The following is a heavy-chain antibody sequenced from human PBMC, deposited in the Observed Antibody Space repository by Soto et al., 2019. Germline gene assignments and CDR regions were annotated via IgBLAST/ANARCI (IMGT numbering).Heavy chain of an antibody. CDR3: ARRGYSSSWYIFDY. V-gene: IGHV1-69*13. CDR1: GGTCSSYA. J-gene: IGHJ4*02. D-gene: IGHD6-13*01. CDR2: IIPIFGTA. Sequence: ASVKVSCKASGGTCSSYAISWVRQAPGQGLEWMGGIIPIFGTANYAQKFQGRVTITADESTSTAYMELSSLRSEDTAVYYCARRGYSSSWYIFDYWGQGTLVTVSS.